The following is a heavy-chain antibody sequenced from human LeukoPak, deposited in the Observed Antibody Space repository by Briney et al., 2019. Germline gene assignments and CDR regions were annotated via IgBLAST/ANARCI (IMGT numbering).Heavy chain of an antibody. J-gene: IGHJ4*02. CDR2: ISGSGGST. CDR1: GFTFSSYA. V-gene: IGHV3-23*01. CDR3: AKDVSVMITFGGVNY. D-gene: IGHD3-16*01. Sequence: GGSLRLSCAASGFTFSSYAMSWVRQAPGKGLEWVSAISGSGGSTYYADSVKGRFTISRDNSKNTLYLQMNSLRAEDTAVYYCAKDVSVMITFGGVNYWGQGTLVTVSS.